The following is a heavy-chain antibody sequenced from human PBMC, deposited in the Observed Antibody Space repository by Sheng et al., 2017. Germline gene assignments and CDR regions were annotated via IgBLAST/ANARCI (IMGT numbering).Heavy chain of an antibody. V-gene: IGHV1-69*13. D-gene: IGHD6-13*01. J-gene: IGHJ5*01. Sequence: QVQLVQSGAEVKKPGSSVKVSCKASGGTFSNYAISWVRQAPGQGLEWMGGIIPIFDTATYAQKFQDRVTIIADESTSTAYMELSSLRSEDTAVYYCATVPPNPRIALTLYXWGRGTAGHRLL. CDR1: GGTFSNYA. CDR2: IIPIFDTA. CDR3: ATVPPNPRIALTLYX.